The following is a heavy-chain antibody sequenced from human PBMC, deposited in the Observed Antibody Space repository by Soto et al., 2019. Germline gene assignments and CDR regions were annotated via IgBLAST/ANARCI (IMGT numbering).Heavy chain of an antibody. CDR2: ISGYNGNT. V-gene: IGHV1-18*01. CDR1: GYTFSSYG. Sequence: ASVKVSCQASGYTFSSYGINWMRQAPGQGLEWMGYISGYNGNTIYAQRLQGRVTMTTDTSTSTAYMELSSLRSEDTAVYYCAADLKADDSSGYNTPQHWGQGTLVTVSS. D-gene: IGHD3-22*01. J-gene: IGHJ1*01. CDR3: AADLKADDSSGYNTPQH.